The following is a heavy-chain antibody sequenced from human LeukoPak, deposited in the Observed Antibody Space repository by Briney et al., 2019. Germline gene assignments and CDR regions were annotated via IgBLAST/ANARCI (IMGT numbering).Heavy chain of an antibody. D-gene: IGHD6-25*01. CDR3: ARGGGYRLDY. V-gene: IGHV3-74*01. J-gene: IGHJ4*02. Sequence: LTGGSLRLSCAVSGFTFRGYGMHWVRQTPGKGLEWVSAIETDGRATTHADSVEGRFSISRDNAKNILYLQMNSLRVEDTAVYYCARGGGYRLDYWGQGTLVTVSS. CDR1: GFTFRGYG. CDR2: IETDGRAT.